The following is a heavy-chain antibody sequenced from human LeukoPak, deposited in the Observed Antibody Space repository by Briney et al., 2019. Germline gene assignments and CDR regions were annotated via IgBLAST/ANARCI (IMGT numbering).Heavy chain of an antibody. CDR2: ISAYNGNT. CDR3: ARDQSTRWLQFIAFDY. Sequence: GASVKVSCKASGYTFTSYGISWVRQAPGQGLEWMGWISAYNGNTNYAQKLQGRVTMTTDTSTSTAYMELRSLRSDDTAVYYCARDQSTRWLQFIAFDYWGQGTLVTVSS. V-gene: IGHV1-18*01. J-gene: IGHJ4*02. D-gene: IGHD5-24*01. CDR1: GYTFTSYG.